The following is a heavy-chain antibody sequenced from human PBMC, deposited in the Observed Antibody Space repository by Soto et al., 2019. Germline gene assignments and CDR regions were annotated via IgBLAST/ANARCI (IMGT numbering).Heavy chain of an antibody. J-gene: IGHJ4*02. CDR2: IYGSGGSGST. CDR3: ARSQAGYFYAIDY. V-gene: IGHV4-31*03. Sequence: SETLSLTCTVTGDSITSCGYYWSWIRQHPGKGLEWLGYIYGSGGSGSTLYNPSLKSRVTLAVDTYKTQFSLNLSSVTVAETDVYFCARSQAGYFYAIDYWGQGTLVPVSS. CDR1: GDSITSCGYY. D-gene: IGHD3-10*01.